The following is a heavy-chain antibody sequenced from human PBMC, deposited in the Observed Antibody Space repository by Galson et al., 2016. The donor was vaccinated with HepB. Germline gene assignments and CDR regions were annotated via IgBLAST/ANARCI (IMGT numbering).Heavy chain of an antibody. Sequence: PALVKPTQTLTLTCTFSGFSLTTSGMRVAWIRQPPGKALEWLGRIDWDDDKFYSTSLKTRLTISKDTSKSQVVLILTNMDPEDTATYYCVRINDGLHFDYWGQGTLVTVSS. CDR3: VRINDGLHFDY. J-gene: IGHJ4*02. CDR1: GFSLTTSGMR. V-gene: IGHV2-70*04. D-gene: IGHD5-24*01. CDR2: IDWDDDK.